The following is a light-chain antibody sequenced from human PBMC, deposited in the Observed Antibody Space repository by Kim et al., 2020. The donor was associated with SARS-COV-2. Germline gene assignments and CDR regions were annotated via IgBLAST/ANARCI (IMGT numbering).Light chain of an antibody. Sequence: GKRTTRACKGRRSAPHIKLAWYQQKPARAPRLLISVTSIRAAGIPDRFSGSGSGTDFTLTISKLEPEDFAVYYCHQYGMSPRTFGQGTKVEIK. J-gene: IGKJ1*01. CDR3: HQYGMSPRT. CDR1: RSAPHIK. CDR2: VTS. V-gene: IGKV3-20*01.